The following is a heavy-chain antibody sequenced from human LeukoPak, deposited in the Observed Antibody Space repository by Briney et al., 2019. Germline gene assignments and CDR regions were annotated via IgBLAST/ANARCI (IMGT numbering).Heavy chain of an antibody. CDR1: GGSFSGYY. CDR3: ARGVQWLANDAFDI. V-gene: IGHV4-34*01. CDR2: INHSGST. D-gene: IGHD6-19*01. J-gene: IGHJ3*02. Sequence: PSETLSLTCAVYGGSFSGYYWSWIRQPPGKGLEWIGEINHSGSTNYNPSLKSRVTISVDTSKNQFSLKLSSVTAADTAVYYCARGVQWLANDAFDIWGQGQWSPSLQ.